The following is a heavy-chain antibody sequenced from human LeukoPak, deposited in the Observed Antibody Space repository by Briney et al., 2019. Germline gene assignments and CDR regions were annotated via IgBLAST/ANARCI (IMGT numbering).Heavy chain of an antibody. CDR2: IYHSGST. J-gene: IGHJ4*02. D-gene: IGHD3-22*01. CDR3: ARDQYYDSSGYYKSFDY. V-gene: IGHV4-38-2*02. Sequence: SETLSLTCTVSGYSISSGYYWGWIRQPPGRRLEVFGSIYHSGSTYYNPSLKSRVTISVDTSKNQFSLKLSSVTAADTAVYYCARDQYYDSSGYYKSFDYWGQGTLVTVSS. CDR1: GYSISSGYY.